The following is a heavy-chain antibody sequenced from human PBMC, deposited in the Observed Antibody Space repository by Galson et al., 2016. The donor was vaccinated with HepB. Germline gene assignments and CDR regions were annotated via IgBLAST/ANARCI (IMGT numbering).Heavy chain of an antibody. CDR1: GYTFSRYG. Sequence: SVKVSCKASGYTFSRYGFTWVRQAPGQGLEWMGWISAYNGNTYYAQKVQGRVTMTIDTSTSTAYMDLRSLRSDDTAVYYCARAVGPTRDWYFDLWGRGTLVTVSS. V-gene: IGHV1-18*01. CDR2: ISAYNGNT. CDR3: ARAVGPTRDWYFDL. J-gene: IGHJ2*01. D-gene: IGHD1-26*01.